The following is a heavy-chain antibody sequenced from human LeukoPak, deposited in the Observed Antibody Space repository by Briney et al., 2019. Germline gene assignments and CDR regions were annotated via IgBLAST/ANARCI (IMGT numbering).Heavy chain of an antibody. CDR2: IYSGGTA. D-gene: IGHD2/OR15-2a*01. CDR3: AVEYNSSPYAFDL. CDR1: GFTVSSNY. Sequence: GGSLRLSCAASGFTVSSNYMSWVRQAPGEGLEWVSVIYSGGTAYYADSVKGRFTISRDNSKNTLYLQMNSLRVEDTAVYYCAVEYNSSPYAFDLWGQGTKVTVSS. J-gene: IGHJ3*01. V-gene: IGHV3-66*01.